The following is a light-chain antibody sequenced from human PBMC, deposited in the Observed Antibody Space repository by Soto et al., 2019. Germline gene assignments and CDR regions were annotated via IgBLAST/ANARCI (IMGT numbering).Light chain of an antibody. V-gene: IGKV1-5*03. Sequence: DLQMTQSPSTLSASVGDRVTITCRATQSISNWLAWYQQKPGKAPKLLIYKASSSESGVPSRFSGSGSGTEFTLTISSLQPDDFATYFCQQYNSYPYTFAQGTKLEIK. J-gene: IGKJ2*01. CDR1: QSISNW. CDR2: KAS. CDR3: QQYNSYPYT.